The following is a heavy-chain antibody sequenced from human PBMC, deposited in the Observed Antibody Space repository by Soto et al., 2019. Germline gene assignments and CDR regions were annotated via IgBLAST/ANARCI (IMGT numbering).Heavy chain of an antibody. V-gene: IGHV1-69*12. CDR1: GSTFSSYG. J-gene: IGHJ4*02. CDR3: ARGYYALDD. D-gene: IGHD2-2*01. CDR2: ITPLFGTA. Sequence: VQLVQSGAEVKKPGSSVKVSCKASGSTFSSYGVSWVRQAPGQGLEWMGGITPLFGTANSAPKFQARVTITADDSTSTAYMELSSLRSEDTAVYYCARGYYALDDWGQGTLVTVSS.